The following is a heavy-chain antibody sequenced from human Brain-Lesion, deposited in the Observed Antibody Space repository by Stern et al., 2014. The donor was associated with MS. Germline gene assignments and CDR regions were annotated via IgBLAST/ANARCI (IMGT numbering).Heavy chain of an antibody. CDR2: INPNTGGT. CDR1: GYIFTGYY. J-gene: IGHJ6*02. D-gene: IGHD3-3*01. Sequence: QDQLVQSGAEVKKPGASVKVSFKTSGYIFTGYYIHWVRQAPGQGLEWMAWINPNTGGTKYAQKFQGRVTMSRDTSISTAYVELSSLTSDDTAVYYCARDQRGITIFGVVTDYYYLGMDVWGQGTTVTVSS. V-gene: IGHV1-2*02. CDR3: ARDQRGITIFGVVTDYYYLGMDV.